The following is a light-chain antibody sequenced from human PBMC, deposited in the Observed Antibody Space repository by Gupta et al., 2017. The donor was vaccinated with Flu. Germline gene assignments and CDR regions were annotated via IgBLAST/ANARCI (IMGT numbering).Light chain of an antibody. J-gene: IGLJ2*01. CDR1: SSTVGSNY. Sequence: SSTVGSNYVYWYQQYPGAAPKLVISRDNQRSSGAPDRFSASKSGTSASLVISGLRSEDEADDYCAAWDDSLSGYVVFGGGTKLTVL. CDR3: AAWDDSLSGYVV. CDR2: RDN. V-gene: IGLV1-47*01.